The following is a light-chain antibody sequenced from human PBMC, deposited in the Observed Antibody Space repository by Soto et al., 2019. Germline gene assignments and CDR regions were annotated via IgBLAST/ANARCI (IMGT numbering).Light chain of an antibody. CDR3: ATWDDSLNAAV. Sequence: QSVLTQPPSLSGTPGQRVTISCSGSTSNIAGNTVHWYQHLPETAPKLLIYIDDQRPSGVPDRFSGSKSGTSASLAISGLQSEDEADYSSATWDDSLNAAVFGGGTQLTVL. CDR1: TSNIAGNT. J-gene: IGLJ7*01. CDR2: IDD. V-gene: IGLV1-44*01.